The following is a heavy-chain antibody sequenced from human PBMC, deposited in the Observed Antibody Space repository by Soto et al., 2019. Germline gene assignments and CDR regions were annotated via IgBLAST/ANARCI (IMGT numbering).Heavy chain of an antibody. D-gene: IGHD2-21*02. CDR3: ARSYCGGDCNYYYYGMDV. J-gene: IGHJ6*02. CDR2: INSDGSST. CDR1: GFTFSSYW. Sequence: EVQLVESGGGLVQPGGSLRLSCAASGFTFSSYWMHWVRQAPGKGLVWVSRINSDGSSTSYPDSVKGRFTISRDNAKNTLYLQMNSLRAEDTAVYYCARSYCGGDCNYYYYGMDVWGQGTTVTVSS. V-gene: IGHV3-74*01.